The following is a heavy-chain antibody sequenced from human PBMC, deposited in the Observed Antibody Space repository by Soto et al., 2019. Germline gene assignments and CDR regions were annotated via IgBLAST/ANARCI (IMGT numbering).Heavy chain of an antibody. CDR1: GFTFSSYA. CDR2: ISGSGGST. Sequence: HPGGSLRLSCAASGFTFSSYAMSWVRQAPGKGLEWVSAISGSGGSTYYADSVKGRFTISRDNSKNTLYLQMNSLRAEDTAVYYCAKPSGIAAAGLRYMGRPVALYYFDYWGQGTLVTVSS. J-gene: IGHJ4*02. CDR3: AKPSGIAAAGLRYMGRPVALYYFDY. D-gene: IGHD6-13*01. V-gene: IGHV3-23*01.